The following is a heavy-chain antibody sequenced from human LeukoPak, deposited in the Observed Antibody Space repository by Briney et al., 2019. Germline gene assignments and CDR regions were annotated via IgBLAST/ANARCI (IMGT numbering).Heavy chain of an antibody. CDR2: IYYSGST. D-gene: IGHD3-10*01. CDR1: GESFRGYY. J-gene: IGHJ4*02. V-gene: IGHV4-59*05. CDR3: ARWFGELSMDY. Sequence: SDTLSLTCTVYGESFRGYYWSGLRQPPGKGQEWIGSIYYSGSTYYNPSLKSRVTISVDTSQNQFSLKLSSVTAADTAVYYFARWFGELSMDYWGQGTLVTVSS.